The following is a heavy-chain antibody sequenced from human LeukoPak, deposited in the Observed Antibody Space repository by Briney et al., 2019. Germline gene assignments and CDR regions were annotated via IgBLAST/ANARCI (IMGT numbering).Heavy chain of an antibody. Sequence: GGSLRLSCAASGFTFSNAWMSWVRQAPGKGLEWFGRIKSKTDGGTADYAAPVTGRFTISRDDSKNTLYVQMNSLKTEDTAVYYCTTSRLRRASGECRGAFGIWGQGTMVTVSS. D-gene: IGHD3-10*01. CDR1: GFTFSNAW. J-gene: IGHJ3*02. CDR2: IKSKTDGGTA. V-gene: IGHV3-15*01. CDR3: TTSRLRRASGECRGAFGI.